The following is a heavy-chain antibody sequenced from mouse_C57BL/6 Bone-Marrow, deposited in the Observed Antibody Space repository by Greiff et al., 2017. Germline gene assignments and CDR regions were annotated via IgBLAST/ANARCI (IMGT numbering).Heavy chain of an antibody. CDR3: ARRSNFYYYAMDY. CDR1: GYAFSSYW. Sequence: QVQLQQSGAELVKPGASVKISCKASGYAFSSYWMNWVKQRPGKGLEWIGQIYPGDGDTNYNGKFKGNATLTADKSSSTAYMQLSSLTSEDSAVYFCARRSNFYYYAMDYWGQGTSVTVSS. D-gene: IGHD2-5*01. J-gene: IGHJ4*01. V-gene: IGHV1-80*01. CDR2: IYPGDGDT.